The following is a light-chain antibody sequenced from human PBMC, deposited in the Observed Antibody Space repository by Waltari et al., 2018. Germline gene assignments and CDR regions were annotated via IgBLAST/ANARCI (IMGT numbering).Light chain of an antibody. V-gene: IGKV1-33*01. J-gene: IGKJ4*01. CDR2: DAS. CDR1: QGITNF. CDR3: QQYDNFPPT. Sequence: DIQMTQSPSSLSASLGDRVIITCQASQGITNFLHWYQQKLGKAPKLLISDASILRTGVPSRFSGRGSGTDFTFTISGLQPEDVGTYYCQQYDNFPPTLGGGTRVEIK.